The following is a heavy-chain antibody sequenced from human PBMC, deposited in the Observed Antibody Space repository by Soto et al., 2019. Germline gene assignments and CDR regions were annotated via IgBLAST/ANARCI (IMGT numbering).Heavy chain of an antibody. D-gene: IGHD2-15*01. V-gene: IGHV1-8*01. J-gene: IGHJ4*02. Sequence: ASVKVSCKASGYTFTSYDINWVRQATGQGLEWMGWMNPNSGSTGYAQKFQGRVTMTRNTSISTAYMELSSLRSEDTAVYYCARGPIVVAATSDYWGQGTLVTVSS. CDR3: ARGPIVVAATSDY. CDR1: GYTFTSYD. CDR2: MNPNSGST.